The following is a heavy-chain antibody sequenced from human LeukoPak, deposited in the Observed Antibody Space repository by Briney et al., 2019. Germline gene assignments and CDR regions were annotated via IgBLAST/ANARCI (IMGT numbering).Heavy chain of an antibody. CDR2: IYYSGST. Sequence: SETLSLTSTVSGGSISSSNYYWGWIRQPPGKGLEWIGSIYYSGSTYYNPSLKSRVTISADTSKNQFSLKLSSVTAADTAVYYCARPDQRGYTYGYSAFDIWGQGTMVTVSS. J-gene: IGHJ3*02. D-gene: IGHD5-18*01. V-gene: IGHV4-39*01. CDR3: ARPDQRGYTYGYSAFDI. CDR1: GGSISSSNYY.